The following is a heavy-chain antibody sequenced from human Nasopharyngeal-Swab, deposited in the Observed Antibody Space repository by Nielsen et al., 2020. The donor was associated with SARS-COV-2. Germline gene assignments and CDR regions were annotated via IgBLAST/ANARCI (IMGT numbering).Heavy chain of an antibody. Sequence: GGSLRLSCTTSGFTFGDYAMSWVRQAPGKGLEWVGFIRSEANGGTAEYAVSVEGRFSISRDDSKSIAYLQMNSLKTEDTAVYYYTGYSTIFYWGQGTLVTVSS. D-gene: IGHD2-2*01. CDR1: GFTFGDYA. CDR3: TGYSTIFY. CDR2: IRSEANGGTA. J-gene: IGHJ4*02. V-gene: IGHV3-49*04.